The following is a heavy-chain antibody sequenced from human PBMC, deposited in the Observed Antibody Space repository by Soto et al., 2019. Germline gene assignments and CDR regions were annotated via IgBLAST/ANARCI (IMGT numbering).Heavy chain of an antibody. D-gene: IGHD1-26*01. CDR2: TYYRSKWYN. Sequence: QTLSLTCAISGDSVFSSCVTWNWIRQSPSRGLEWLGRTYYRSKWYNDYAESVKSRITINPDTSKNQFSLHLNSVTPEDTAVYYCVRLIGNSWLDFWGQGTLVTSPQ. CDR3: VRLIGNSWLDF. CDR1: GDSVFSSCVT. V-gene: IGHV6-1*01. J-gene: IGHJ5*01.